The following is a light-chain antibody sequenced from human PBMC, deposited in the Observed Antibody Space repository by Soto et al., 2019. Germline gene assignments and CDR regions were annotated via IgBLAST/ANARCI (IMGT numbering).Light chain of an antibody. CDR1: QDINNC. J-gene: IGKJ3*01. CDR3: QQYDNLPLT. Sequence: DIQMTQTPSSLSASVGDRVTITCQASQDINNCLNWYHQKPGKAPNLLIYDASNLETGVPSRFSGSGSGTHFTLTISSLQPEDTAIYYCQQYDNLPLTFGPGTKVDIK. V-gene: IGKV1-33*01. CDR2: DAS.